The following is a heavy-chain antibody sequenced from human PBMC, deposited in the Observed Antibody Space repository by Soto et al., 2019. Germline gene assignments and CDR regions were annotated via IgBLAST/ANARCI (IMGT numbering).Heavy chain of an antibody. CDR2: ISYDGNKK. V-gene: IGHV3-30*18. CDR1: GFTFSSYG. D-gene: IGHD2-15*01. J-gene: IGHJ6*02. CDR3: AKDEVLVEVVARDYYGMDV. Sequence: HPGGSLRLSCAASGFTFSSYGMHWVRQAPGKGLEWVAVISYDGNKKYYADSVKGRFTISRDNSKNTLYLQMNSLRVEDTAVYYCAKDEVLVEVVARDYYGMDVWGQGTTVTVSS.